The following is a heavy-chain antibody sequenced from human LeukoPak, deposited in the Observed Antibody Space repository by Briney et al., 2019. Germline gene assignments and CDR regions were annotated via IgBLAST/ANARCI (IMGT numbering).Heavy chain of an antibody. CDR3: AREAYISSRDSDY. D-gene: IGHD6-13*01. J-gene: IGHJ4*02. CDR1: GYTFTSYD. V-gene: IGHV1-8*03. Sequence: ASVKVSCKASGYTFTSYDINWVRQATGQGLEWMGWMNPNSGNTGYAQKFQGRVTITRNTSISTAYMELSSLRTEDTAVYYCAREAYISSRDSDYWGQGTLVTVSS. CDR2: MNPNSGNT.